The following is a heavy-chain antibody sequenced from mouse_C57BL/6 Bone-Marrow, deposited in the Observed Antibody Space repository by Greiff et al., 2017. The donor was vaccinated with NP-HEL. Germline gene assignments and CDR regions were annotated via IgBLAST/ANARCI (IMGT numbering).Heavy chain of an antibody. V-gene: IGHV1-69*01. CDR2: IDPSDSYT. J-gene: IGHJ2*01. Sequence: QVQLQQSGAELVMPGASVKLSCKASGYTFTSYWMHWVKQRPGQGLEWIGEIDPSDSYTNYNQKFKGKSTLTVDKSSSTAYMQLSSLTSEDSAVYYCARKRDYDRGYYFDYWGQGTTLTVSS. CDR1: GYTFTSYW. D-gene: IGHD2-4*01. CDR3: ARKRDYDRGYYFDY.